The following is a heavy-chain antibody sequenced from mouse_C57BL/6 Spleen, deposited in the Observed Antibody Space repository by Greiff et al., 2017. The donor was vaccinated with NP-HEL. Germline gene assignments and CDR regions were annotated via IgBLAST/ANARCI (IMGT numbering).Heavy chain of an antibody. CDR3: ASYDYAPRYFDV. CDR2: IYPGSGST. V-gene: IGHV1-55*01. J-gene: IGHJ1*03. Sequence: QVQLQQSGAELVKPGASVKMSCKASGYTFTSYWITWVKQRPGQGLEWIGDIYPGSGSTNYNEKFKSKATLTVDTSSSTAYMQLSSLTSEDSAVYYCASYDYAPRYFDVWGTGTTVTVSS. D-gene: IGHD2-4*01. CDR1: GYTFTSYW.